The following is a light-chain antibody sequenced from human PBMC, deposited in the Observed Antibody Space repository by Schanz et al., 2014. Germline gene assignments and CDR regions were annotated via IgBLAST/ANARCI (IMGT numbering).Light chain of an antibody. J-gene: IGLJ2*01. CDR2: EGS. CDR1: SSDVGSYNL. Sequence: QSALTQPASVSGSPGQSITISCTGTSSDVGSYNLVSWYQQHPGKAPKLMIYEGSIRPSGVSNRFSGSKSGNTASLTISGLQAEDEADYYCSSYTSSSTVLFGGGTKLTVL. V-gene: IGLV2-14*02. CDR3: SSYTSSSTVL.